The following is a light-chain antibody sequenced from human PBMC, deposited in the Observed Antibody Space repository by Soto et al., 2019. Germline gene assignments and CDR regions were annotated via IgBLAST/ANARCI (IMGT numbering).Light chain of an antibody. J-gene: IGKJ1*01. Sequence: DIQMTQSPSTLSACVGDMVTITCRASQSIGRFLAWYQHXPGKAPXXLIYDASTLESGVPSRFGGTGSGTEFTFSITSLQPEYFGTYYCQQCYMGWTFGQGTKVDIK. CDR3: QQCYMGWT. V-gene: IGKV1-5*01. CDR2: DAS. CDR1: QSIGRF.